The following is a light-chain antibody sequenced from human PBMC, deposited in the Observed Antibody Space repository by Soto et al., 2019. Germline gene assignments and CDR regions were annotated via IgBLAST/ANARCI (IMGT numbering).Light chain of an antibody. CDR2: EVS. CDR3: SSYTSSSNPYV. V-gene: IGLV2-14*02. CDR1: SSDVGGYNL. Sequence: QSALTQPASVSGSPGQSITISCTGTSSDVGGYNLVSWYQQYPGRAPKIMIYEVSNRPSGVSNRFSGSKSGNTASLTISGLQAEDEADYYCSSYTSSSNPYVFGTGTKLTVL. J-gene: IGLJ1*01.